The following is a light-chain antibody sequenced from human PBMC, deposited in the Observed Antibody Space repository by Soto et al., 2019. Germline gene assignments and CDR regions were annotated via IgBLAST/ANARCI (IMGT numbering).Light chain of an antibody. CDR1: QSVGSF. V-gene: IGKV3-11*01. CDR2: DAS. J-gene: IGKJ4*01. CDR3: QQYDNSPLT. Sequence: EIVLTQSPATLSLSPGERATLSCRASQSVGSFFAWYQQKPGRAPRLLIYDASTRATGIPARFSGSGSETDFTLTISSLEPEDFAVYYCQQYDNSPLTFGGGTKVEIK.